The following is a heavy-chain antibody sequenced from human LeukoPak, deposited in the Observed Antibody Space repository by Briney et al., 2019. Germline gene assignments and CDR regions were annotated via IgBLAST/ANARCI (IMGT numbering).Heavy chain of an antibody. Sequence: GGSLRLSCAASGFTVSSHYMSWVRQAPGKGLEWVSVIYSGGSTYYSDSVKGRFTISRDNSENMLYLQMNCLRAEDTAVYYCARGFTVDGGDYFDYWGQGTLVTVSS. D-gene: IGHD3-9*01. CDR3: ARGFTVDGGDYFDY. CDR2: IYSGGST. V-gene: IGHV3-53*01. CDR1: GFTVSSHY. J-gene: IGHJ4*02.